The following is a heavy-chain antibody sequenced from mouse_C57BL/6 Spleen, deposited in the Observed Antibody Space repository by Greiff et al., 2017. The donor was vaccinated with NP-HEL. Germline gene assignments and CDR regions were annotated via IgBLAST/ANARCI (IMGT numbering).Heavy chain of an antibody. Sequence: EVKLVESGGGLVQPKGSLKLSCAASGFSFNTYAMNWVRQAPGKGLEWVARIRSKSNNYATYYADSVKDRFTISRDDSESMLYLQMNNLKTEDTAMYYCVRAGGYDGYYGWYFDVWGTGTTVTVSS. CDR1: GFSFNTYA. J-gene: IGHJ1*03. V-gene: IGHV10-1*01. CDR2: IRSKSNNYAT. D-gene: IGHD2-3*01. CDR3: VRAGGYDGYYGWYFDV.